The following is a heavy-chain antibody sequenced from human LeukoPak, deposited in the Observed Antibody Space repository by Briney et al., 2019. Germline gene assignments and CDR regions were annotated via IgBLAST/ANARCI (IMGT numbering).Heavy chain of an antibody. CDR2: IDHGGTT. CDR3: ARHQNLDFWSGSYSVEAVSHYKWFDP. J-gene: IGHJ5*02. CDR1: GGSIIRYY. V-gene: IGHV4-59*08. D-gene: IGHD3-3*01. Sequence: SETLSLTCTVSGGSIIRYYWSWVWQSPGKRLEWIGNIDHGGTTNYNPSLRSRVTISVDLSKNQFFLRLNSVTAADTAVYHFARHQNLDFWSGSYSVEAVSHYKWFDPWGLGTLVIVSS.